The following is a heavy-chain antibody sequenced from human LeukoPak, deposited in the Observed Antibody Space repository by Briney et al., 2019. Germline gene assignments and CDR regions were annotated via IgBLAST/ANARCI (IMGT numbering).Heavy chain of an antibody. J-gene: IGHJ4*02. V-gene: IGHV3-30*18. CDR1: GFTFSSYG. CDR2: ISYDGSNK. D-gene: IGHD3-10*01. CDR3: AKDLRRRLMVRVLETLGDY. Sequence: PGGSLRLSCAASGFTFSSYGMHWVRQAPGKGLEWVAVISYDGSNKYYADSVKGRFTISRDNSKNTLYLQMNSLRAEDTAVYYCAKDLRRRLMVRVLETLGDYWGQGTLVTVSS.